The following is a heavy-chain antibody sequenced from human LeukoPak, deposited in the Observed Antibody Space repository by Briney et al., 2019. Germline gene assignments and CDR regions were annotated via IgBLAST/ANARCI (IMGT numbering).Heavy chain of an antibody. CDR2: ISASGHYI. CDR1: GFTFGSFA. Sequence: GGSLRLSCEASGFTFGSFAMSWVRQAPGKGLEWLSGISASGHYIYQADSVKGRFTISIDNSKNTLYIEMNSLRAEDTAVYYCARDGSWGDYQFYFYMDVWGKGTTVTVSS. J-gene: IGHJ6*03. V-gene: IGHV3-23*01. CDR3: ARDGSWGDYQFYFYMDV. D-gene: IGHD2-2*01.